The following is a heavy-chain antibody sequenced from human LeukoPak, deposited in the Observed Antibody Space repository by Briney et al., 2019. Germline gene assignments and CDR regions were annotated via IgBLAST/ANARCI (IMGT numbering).Heavy chain of an antibody. CDR3: AKTIPYWYFDL. D-gene: IGHD5-24*01. V-gene: IGHV3-23*01. CDR2: IGDGGGST. CDR1: GFTVSSYD. J-gene: IGHJ2*01. Sequence: GGSLRLSCAASGFTVSSYDMTWVRQAPGKGLEWVSSIGDGGGSTYADSVKGRFTISRDSSKNTLYLQMNSLRAEDTAIYYCAKTIPYWYFDLWGRGTLVTVSS.